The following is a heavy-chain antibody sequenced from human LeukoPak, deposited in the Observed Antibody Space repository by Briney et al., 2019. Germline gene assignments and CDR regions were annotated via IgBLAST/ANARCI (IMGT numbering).Heavy chain of an antibody. V-gene: IGHV1-18*01. CDR1: GYTFTSYG. J-gene: IGHJ4*02. Sequence: ASVKVSCKASGYTFTSYGISWVRQAPGQGLEWMGWVSAYNGNTNYAQKLQGRVTMTTDTSTSTAYMELRSLRSDDTAVYYCARYGLPMPTGYCSGGSCYSSDYWGQGTLVTVSS. CDR2: VSAYNGNT. CDR3: ARYGLPMPTGYCSGGSCYSSDY. D-gene: IGHD2-15*01.